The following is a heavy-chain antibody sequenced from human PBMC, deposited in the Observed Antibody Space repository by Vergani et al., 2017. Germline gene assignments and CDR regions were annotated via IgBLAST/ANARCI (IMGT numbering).Heavy chain of an antibody. D-gene: IGHD2-2*01. V-gene: IGHV3-23*01. CDR2: ISGSGGNT. CDR1: GFTFSSYA. CDR3: ARWGNVVVPAPPVT. Sequence: EVQLLESGGNLIQPGGSLRLSCGASGFTFSSYAMTWVRLAPGKGLQWVSAISGSGGNTFYTDSVKGRFTISRDNSKDTLYLQMNSLRVEDTAIYYCARWGNVVVPAPPVTWGQGTLVTVSS. J-gene: IGHJ5*02.